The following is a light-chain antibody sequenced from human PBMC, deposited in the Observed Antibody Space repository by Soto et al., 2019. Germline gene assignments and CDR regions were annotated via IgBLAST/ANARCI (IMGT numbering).Light chain of an antibody. Sequence: QSALTQPPSASGSPGQSVSISCTGTSSDVGAYNYVSWYQQHPGKAPKLIIYEVSKRPSGVPDRFSGSKSGNAASLTVSGLQAEDEADYYCSSYAGSDNYVFGTGTKSPS. CDR3: SSYAGSDNYV. CDR1: SSDVGAYNY. J-gene: IGLJ1*01. CDR2: EVS. V-gene: IGLV2-8*01.